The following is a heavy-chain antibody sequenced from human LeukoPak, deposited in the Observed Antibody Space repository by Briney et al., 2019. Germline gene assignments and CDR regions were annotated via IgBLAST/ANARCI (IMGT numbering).Heavy chain of an antibody. CDR3: ARGYYDSSGYYLNDY. D-gene: IGHD3-22*01. Sequence: SETLSLTCAVYGGSFTIYSWTWIRQPPGKSLEWAGEISPSGNTQYNPSLKSRVTISLDASKSQFYLKLNSVTAADTAVYYCARGYYDSSGYYLNDYWGQGTLVTVSS. CDR1: GGSFTIYS. CDR2: ISPSGNT. V-gene: IGHV4-34*01. J-gene: IGHJ4*02.